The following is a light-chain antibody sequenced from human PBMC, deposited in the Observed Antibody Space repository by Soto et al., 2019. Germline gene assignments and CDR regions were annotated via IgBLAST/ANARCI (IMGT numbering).Light chain of an antibody. CDR2: AAS. V-gene: IGKV1-39*01. CDR3: QQSHTTPCT. Sequence: DIQMTQSPSSLSASVGDRVTITCRASQSISSYLNWYQQKPGKAPKLLIYAASSLQSGVPSRFSGSGSRTDFTLTISSLQPEDFATYYCQQSHTTPCTFGQGTKVEIK. CDR1: QSISSY. J-gene: IGKJ1*01.